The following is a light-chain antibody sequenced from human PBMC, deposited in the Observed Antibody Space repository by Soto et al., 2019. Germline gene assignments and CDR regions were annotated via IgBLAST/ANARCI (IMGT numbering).Light chain of an antibody. J-gene: IGLJ1*01. CDR2: EVS. Sequence: QSALTQPPSVSGSPGQSVTISCTGTSSDVGGYNYVSWYQQHPGKAPKLIIYEVSKRPSGVPDRFSGSKSGNTASLTVSGLQAEDEADYYCSSYVGSNNLYVFGTGTKLTVL. CDR1: SSDVGGYNY. CDR3: SSYVGSNNLYV. V-gene: IGLV2-8*01.